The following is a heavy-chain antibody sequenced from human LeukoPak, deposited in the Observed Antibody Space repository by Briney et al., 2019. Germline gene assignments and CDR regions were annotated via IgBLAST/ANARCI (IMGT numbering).Heavy chain of an antibody. Sequence: GASVKVSCKTSGYTFTSYSIHWVRQAPGQGLEWMGWINTNTGNPTSAQGFTGRFVFSLDTSVSTTYLQISSLKAEDSAVYYCAREGSSSWSEFEYWGQGTLVTVSS. CDR3: AREGSSSWSEFEY. CDR2: INTNTGNP. V-gene: IGHV7-4-1*02. J-gene: IGHJ4*02. D-gene: IGHD6-13*01. CDR1: GYTFTSYS.